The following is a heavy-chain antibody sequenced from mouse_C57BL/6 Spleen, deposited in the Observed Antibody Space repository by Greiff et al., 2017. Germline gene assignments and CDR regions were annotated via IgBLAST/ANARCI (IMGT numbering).Heavy chain of an antibody. J-gene: IGHJ2*01. CDR1: GYTFTSYW. V-gene: IGHV1-64*01. CDR2: IHPNSGST. D-gene: IGHD2-4*01. Sequence: QFQLQQPGAELVQPGASVKLSCKASGYTFTSYWMHWVKQRPGQGLAWIGMIHPNSGSTNYNEKFKSKATLTVAKSPSAAIMHLSSLTSEDSAVYYGARWDYGYFDYWGQGTTLTVSS. CDR3: ARWDYGYFDY.